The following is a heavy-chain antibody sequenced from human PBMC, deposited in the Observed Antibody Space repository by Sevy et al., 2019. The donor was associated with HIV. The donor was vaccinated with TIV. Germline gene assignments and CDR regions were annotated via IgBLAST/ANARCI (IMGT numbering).Heavy chain of an antibody. CDR3: ARDSARVIVPTAGFDS. Sequence: GGSLRLSCVASGFSFNKYAMHWVRQAPGKGLEWVAAIWYDGRTKQYADSVKGRFTISRDNSKNMLNLEMNSLRAEDTALYFCARDSARVIVPTAGFDSWGQGTVVTVSS. J-gene: IGHJ5*01. CDR1: GFSFNKYA. CDR2: IWYDGRTK. V-gene: IGHV3-33*08. D-gene: IGHD1-1*01.